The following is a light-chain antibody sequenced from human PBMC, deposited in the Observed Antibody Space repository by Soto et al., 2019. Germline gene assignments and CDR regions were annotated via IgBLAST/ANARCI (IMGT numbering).Light chain of an antibody. CDR1: QRFGSSN. CDR3: QQYGNSPWT. J-gene: IGKJ1*01. V-gene: IGKV3-20*01. CDR2: STS. Sequence: EIVLTQSPGTLSLSLGERGTLSCRASQRFGSSNLAWYQQKPGQAPRLLIGSTSSRATGIPDRFSGSGSGTEFTLTISRLEPEDFAVYYCQQYGNSPWTFGLGTKVEIK.